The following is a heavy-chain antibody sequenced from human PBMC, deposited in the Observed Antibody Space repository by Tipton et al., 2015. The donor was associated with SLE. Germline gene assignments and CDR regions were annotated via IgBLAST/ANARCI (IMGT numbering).Heavy chain of an antibody. CDR1: GGSISSYF. D-gene: IGHD6-19*01. V-gene: IGHV4-59*01. J-gene: IGHJ4*02. CDR3: ASGWAYNSGGYSLAF. Sequence: TLSLTCTVSGGSISSYFWNWIRQPPGKGLEWIGSTYYSGSTDYNPSLKSRVTISVDTSKNQLSLKMSSVTAADTAVYYCASGWAYNSGGYSLAFWGQGCLVIVS. CDR2: TYYSGST.